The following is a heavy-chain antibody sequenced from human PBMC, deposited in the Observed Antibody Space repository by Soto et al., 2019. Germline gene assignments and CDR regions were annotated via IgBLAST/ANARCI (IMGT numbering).Heavy chain of an antibody. CDR1: GFSFSDYG. V-gene: IGHV3-48*01. CDR2: ISSRGSDI. Sequence: GESLKISCAASGFSFSDYGLNWVRQAPGKGPEWLSYISSRGSDIYYADSVKGRFTVSRDNVRNTLNLQMNNLRVEDTAIYYCARAAPYGYDYWGQGTLVTVSS. CDR3: ARAAPYGYDY. D-gene: IGHD4-17*01. J-gene: IGHJ4*02.